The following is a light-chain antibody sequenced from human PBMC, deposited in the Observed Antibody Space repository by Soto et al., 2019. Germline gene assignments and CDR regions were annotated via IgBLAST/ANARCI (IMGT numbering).Light chain of an antibody. CDR3: LQYSSHSWT. Sequence: DIQMTQFPSTLTPSVGDSVTITCRASRSISDWLAWYQQKPGKAPKLLIFDASTLKSGVSSRFSGSGSGTEFTLTITGLQPEDVATYYCLQYSSHSWTFGQGTKVDIK. V-gene: IGKV1-5*01. J-gene: IGKJ1*01. CDR2: DAS. CDR1: RSISDW.